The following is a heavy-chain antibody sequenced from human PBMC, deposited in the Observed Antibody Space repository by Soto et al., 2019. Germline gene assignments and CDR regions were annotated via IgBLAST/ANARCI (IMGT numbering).Heavy chain of an antibody. V-gene: IGHV2-5*02. D-gene: IGHD3-3*01. CDR1: GFSLSTSGAA. J-gene: IGHJ5*02. CDR2: IYWDGDK. Sequence: QINLIESGPTLVKPTQTLTLTCTFSGFSLSTSGAAVGWVRQPPGRALEWLALIYWDGDKRYNASLGNRLTITKDTSMNQVVLTLTNVDPAATATYYCAHRATMTIFGLIIDHGIWFDPWGQGTRVIVSS. CDR3: AHRATMTIFGLIIDHGIWFDP.